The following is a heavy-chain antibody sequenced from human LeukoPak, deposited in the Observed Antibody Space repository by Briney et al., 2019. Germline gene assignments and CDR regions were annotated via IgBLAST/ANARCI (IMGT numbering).Heavy chain of an antibody. CDR2: INHSGST. CDR3: ARFASNYGLVY. Sequence: SETLSLTCAVCGGSFSGYYWSWIRQPPGKGLEWIGEINHSGSTNYNPSLKSRVTISVDTSKNQFSLKLSSVTAADTAVYYCARFASNYGLVYWGQGTLVTVSS. V-gene: IGHV4-34*01. J-gene: IGHJ4*02. CDR1: GGSFSGYY. D-gene: IGHD4-11*01.